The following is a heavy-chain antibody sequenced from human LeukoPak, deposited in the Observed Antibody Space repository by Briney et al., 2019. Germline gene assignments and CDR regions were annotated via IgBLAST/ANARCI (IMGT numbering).Heavy chain of an antibody. CDR1: GGSISSYY. CDR2: IYSGGST. V-gene: IGHV3-66*01. J-gene: IGHJ4*02. D-gene: IGHD1-26*01. CDR3: ARDEYSGSYGGVVGY. Sequence: PSETLSLTCTVSGGSISSYYWSWVRQAPGKGLEWVSVIYSGGSTYYADSVKGRFTISRDNSKNTLYLQMNSLRAEDTAVYYCARDEYSGSYGGVVGYWGQGTLVTVSS.